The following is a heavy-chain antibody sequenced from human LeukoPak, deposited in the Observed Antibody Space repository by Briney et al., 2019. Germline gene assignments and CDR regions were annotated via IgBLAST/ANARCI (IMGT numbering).Heavy chain of an antibody. D-gene: IGHD3-3*01. CDR1: GFTFSSYS. CDR2: ISSSSSYI. J-gene: IGHJ4*02. Sequence: KPGGSLRLSCAASGFTFSSYSMNWVRQAPGKGLEWVSSISSSSSYIYYADSVKGRFTISRDNAKNSLYLQMNSLRAEDTAVYYCAVRWGFLEWLEDYWRQGTLVTVSS. CDR3: AVRWGFLEWLEDY. V-gene: IGHV3-21*01.